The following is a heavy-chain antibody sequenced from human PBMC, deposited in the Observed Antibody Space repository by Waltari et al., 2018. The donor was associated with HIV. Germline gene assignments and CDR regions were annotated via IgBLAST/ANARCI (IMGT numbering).Heavy chain of an antibody. CDR1: GLTFSSYA. J-gene: IGHJ6*02. CDR3: ARDWGSLRDDYYYYGMDV. V-gene: IGHV3-30*04. Sequence: QVQLVESGGGVVQPGRSLRLSCAASGLTFSSYAMHWVRQAPGKVLDWGAVISNDGSNKNYADSVKGRFTISRDNSKNTLYLQMNSLRAEDTAVYYCARDWGSLRDDYYYYGMDVWGQGTTVTVSS. CDR2: ISNDGSNK. D-gene: IGHD3-16*01.